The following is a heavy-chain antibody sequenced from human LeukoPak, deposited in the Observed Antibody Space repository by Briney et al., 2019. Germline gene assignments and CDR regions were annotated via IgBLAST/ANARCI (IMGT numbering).Heavy chain of an antibody. J-gene: IGHJ3*02. D-gene: IGHD3-3*02. Sequence: SETLSLTCTVSGGSISSSSYYWGWIRQPPGKGLEWIGSIYYSGSTYYNPSLKSRVSISIDTSKNQFSLNLSSVTAADTAVYYCATSMIQRGAEGSFDIWGQGTMVTVSS. CDR1: GGSISSSSYY. CDR3: ATSMIQRGAEGSFDI. CDR2: IYYSGST. V-gene: IGHV4-39*01.